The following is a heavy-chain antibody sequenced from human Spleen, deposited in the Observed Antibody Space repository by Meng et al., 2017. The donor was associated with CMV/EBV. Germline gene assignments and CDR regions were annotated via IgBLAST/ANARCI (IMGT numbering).Heavy chain of an antibody. V-gene: IGHV3-23*01. CDR2: IGASAGGT. D-gene: IGHD4-11*01. Sequence: GGSLRLSCEASGLTFSSYGMSWVRQAPGKGLEWVSSIGASAGGTYYADSVKGRFTISRDNSKNTLYLQMNSLRTEDTAVYYCAKSGTTVTTPFDYWGQGTLVTVSS. J-gene: IGHJ4*02. CDR3: AKSGTTVTTPFDY. CDR1: GLTFSSYG.